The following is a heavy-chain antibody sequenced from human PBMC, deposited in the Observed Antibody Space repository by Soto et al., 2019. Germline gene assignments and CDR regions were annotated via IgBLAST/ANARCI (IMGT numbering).Heavy chain of an antibody. Sequence: GGSLRLSCAASGFTFSSYGMHWVRQAPGKGLEWVAVISYDGSNKYYADSVKGRFTISRDNSKNTLYLQMNSLRAEDTAVYYCAIRPPAASNLDAFDIWGQGTMVTVSS. J-gene: IGHJ3*02. V-gene: IGHV3-30*03. CDR3: AIRPPAASNLDAFDI. D-gene: IGHD2-2*01. CDR2: ISYDGSNK. CDR1: GFTFSSYG.